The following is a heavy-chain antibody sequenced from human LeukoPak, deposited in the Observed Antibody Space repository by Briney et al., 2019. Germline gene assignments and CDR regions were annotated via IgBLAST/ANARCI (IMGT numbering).Heavy chain of an antibody. CDR2: INPSSGGT. D-gene: IGHD2-2*01. J-gene: IGHJ3*02. CDR3: ARAMGQYQLLSYAFDI. V-gene: IGHV1-2*02. Sequence: ASVKVSCKASGYTFTGYYMHWVRQAPGQGLEWMGWINPSSGGTNYAQKFQGRVTMTRDTSISTAYMELSRLRSDDTAVYYCARAMGQYQLLSYAFDIWGQGTMVTVSS. CDR1: GYTFTGYY.